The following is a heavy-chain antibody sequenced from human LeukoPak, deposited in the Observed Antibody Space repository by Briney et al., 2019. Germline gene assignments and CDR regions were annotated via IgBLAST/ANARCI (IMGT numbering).Heavy chain of an antibody. CDR2: MNPNSGNT. J-gene: IGHJ6*03. CDR1: GYTFTSYD. V-gene: IGHV1-8*03. Sequence: GASVKVSCKASGYTFTSYDINWVRQATGQGLEWMGWMNPNSGNTGYAQKFQGRVTITRNTSISTAYMELSSLRSEDTAVYYCARGRKMGRGVIRYYYYYMDVWGKGTTATVSS. D-gene: IGHD3-10*01. CDR3: ARGRKMGRGVIRYYYYYMDV.